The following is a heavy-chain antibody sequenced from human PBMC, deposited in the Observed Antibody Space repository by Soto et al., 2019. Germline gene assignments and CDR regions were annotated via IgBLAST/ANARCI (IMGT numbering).Heavy chain of an antibody. J-gene: IGHJ4*02. CDR3: ARVDHRGYFATLTDY. CDR1: GDSLSSGGHY. Sequence: NPSETLSLTCTVSGDSLSSGGHYWSWIRQHPGKGLEWIGHIYDSVNTYYSPSLRSRVTISADMSKNQFSLNLRSVTAADTAVYYCARVDHRGYFATLTDYWGQGTLVTVSS. CDR2: IYDSVNT. V-gene: IGHV4-31*03. D-gene: IGHD3-9*01.